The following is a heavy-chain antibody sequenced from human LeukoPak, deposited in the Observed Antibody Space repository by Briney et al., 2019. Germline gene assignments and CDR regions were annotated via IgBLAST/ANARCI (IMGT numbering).Heavy chain of an antibody. D-gene: IGHD3-22*01. V-gene: IGHV4-39*01. Sequence: SETLSLTCTVSGGSINSIDYFWSWIRQYPGKGLEWIGYINYRGSAYYSPSLKSRVSISVDTSKNQFSLKLNSVTAADTAVYYCARQYYYDSSGYPLDYWGQGTLVTVSS. CDR3: ARQYYYDSSGYPLDY. CDR2: INYRGSA. CDR1: GGSINSIDYF. J-gene: IGHJ4*02.